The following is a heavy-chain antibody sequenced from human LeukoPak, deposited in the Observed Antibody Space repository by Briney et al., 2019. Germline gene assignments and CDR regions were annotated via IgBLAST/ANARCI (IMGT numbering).Heavy chain of an antibody. J-gene: IGHJ6*02. CDR2: INPSGGST. V-gene: IGHV1-46*01. CDR1: GYTFTGYY. CDR3: ARVIVVVPAADPIYGMDV. Sequence: ASVKVSCKASGYTFTGYYMHWVRQAPGQGLEWMGIINPSGGSTSYAQKFQGRVTMTRDTSTSTVYMELSSLRSEDTAVYYCARVIVVVPAADPIYGMDVWGQGTTVTVSS. D-gene: IGHD2-2*01.